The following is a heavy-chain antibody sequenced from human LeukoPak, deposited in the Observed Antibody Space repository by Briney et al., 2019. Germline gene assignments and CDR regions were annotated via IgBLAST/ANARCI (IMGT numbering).Heavy chain of an antibody. CDR1: GYTFTGNY. CDR3: ASSAGFGQLFGRYFDY. V-gene: IGHV1-2*02. Sequence: ASVKVSCKASGYTFTGNYMHWVRQAPGQGLEWMGWINPNSGGTNYAQKFQGRVTMTRDTSISTAYMELSRLRSDDTAVYYCASSAGFGQLFGRYFDYWGQGTLVTVSS. D-gene: IGHD3-10*01. CDR2: INPNSGGT. J-gene: IGHJ4*02.